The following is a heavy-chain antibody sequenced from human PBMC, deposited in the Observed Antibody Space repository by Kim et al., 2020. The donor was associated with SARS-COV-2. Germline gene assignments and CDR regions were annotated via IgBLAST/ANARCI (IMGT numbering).Heavy chain of an antibody. J-gene: IGHJ4*02. D-gene: IGHD3-16*01. V-gene: IGHV4-39*01. CDR3: ARRGDYVWGSYSY. Sequence: YNPALKSRVTISVDTSKNQFSLKLSSVTAADTAVYYCARRGDYVWGSYSYWGQGTLVTVSS.